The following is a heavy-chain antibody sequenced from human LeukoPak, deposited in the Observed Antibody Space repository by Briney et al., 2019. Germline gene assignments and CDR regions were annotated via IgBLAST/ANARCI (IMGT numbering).Heavy chain of an antibody. CDR2: ISGGGSTT. J-gene: IGHJ4*02. CDR3: AKKSDSGSWDYFDY. CDR1: GFTFSFYV. D-gene: IGHD3-10*01. Sequence: GGSLRLSCAASGFTFSFYVMNWVRQAPGKGLEWVSGISGGGSTTYYVDSVKGRLIISRDNSKNTLYLQMSSLRAEDTAVYYCAKKSDSGSWDYFDYWGQGTLVTVSS. V-gene: IGHV3-23*01.